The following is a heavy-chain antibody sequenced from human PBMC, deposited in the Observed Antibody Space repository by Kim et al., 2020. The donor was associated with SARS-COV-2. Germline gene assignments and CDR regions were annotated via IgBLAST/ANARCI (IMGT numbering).Heavy chain of an antibody. CDR2: IKNEAQGATT. D-gene: IGHD2-15*01. V-gene: IGHV3-15*01. Sequence: GGSLRLSCAASGFNFTYTWMTWVRQAPGKGLEWVGRIKNEAQGATTDYAAPVKGRFTISRDDSKNTLYLQMNSLKIEDTAVYYCTTDATPTLSNYFDYWGQGTLVTVSS. J-gene: IGHJ4*02. CDR3: TTDATPTLSNYFDY. CDR1: GFNFTYTW.